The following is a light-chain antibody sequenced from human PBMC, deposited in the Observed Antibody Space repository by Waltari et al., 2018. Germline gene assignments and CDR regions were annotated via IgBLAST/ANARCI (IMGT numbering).Light chain of an antibody. V-gene: IGKV4-1*01. Sequence: DIVMTQSPDSLAVSLGERATINCKSSQSVLYSSNNKNYLAWYQKKPGQPPKLLIYWASTRESGVPDRFSGSGSGTDFTLTINSLQAEDVAVYYYQQYYSTPLTFGGGTKVEIK. CDR2: WAS. CDR3: QQYYSTPLT. J-gene: IGKJ4*01. CDR1: QSVLYSSNNKNY.